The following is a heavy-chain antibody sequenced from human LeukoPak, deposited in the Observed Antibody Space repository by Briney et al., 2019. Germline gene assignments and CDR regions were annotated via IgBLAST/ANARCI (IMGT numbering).Heavy chain of an antibody. CDR2: ISLSGVNT. J-gene: IGHJ4*02. CDR1: GFTFSSYT. Sequence: PAGSLRLSCAASGFTFSSYTMSWVRQPPGKGLEWISPISLSGVNTYYADSVKSRFTVSRVNSKNTLYLQMNSLRVEDTAVYYCAKTVMYSSSAVDYWGQGPLVTVSS. V-gene: IGHV3-23*01. CDR3: AKTVMYSSSAVDY. D-gene: IGHD6-6*01.